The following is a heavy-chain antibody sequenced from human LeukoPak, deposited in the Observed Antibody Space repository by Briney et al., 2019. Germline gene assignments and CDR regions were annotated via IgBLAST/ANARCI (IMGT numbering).Heavy chain of an antibody. V-gene: IGHV3-23*01. CDR3: AKDPNGDYIGAFDF. D-gene: IGHD4-17*01. CDR1: AFSSSKFA. Sequence: GGSLRLSCAASAFSSSKFALIWVRRAPGKGLEWVSAITANGGYTLYADAVKGRFTVSRDNSKNTLYLQINSLRPEDTAMYYCAKDPNGDYIGAFDFWGQGTMVTVSS. J-gene: IGHJ3*01. CDR2: ITANGGYT.